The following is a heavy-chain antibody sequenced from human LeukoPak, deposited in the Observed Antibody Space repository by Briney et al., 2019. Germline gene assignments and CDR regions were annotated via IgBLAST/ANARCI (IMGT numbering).Heavy chain of an antibody. CDR1: GGSISSYY. CDR3: ARDWTSGWYFDY. V-gene: IGHV4-59*01. Sequence: SETLSLTCTVSGGSISSYYWSWIRQPPGKGLEWIGYIYYGGSTNYNPSLESRVTISVDTSKNQFSLKLSSVTAADTAVYYCARDWTSGWYFDYWGQGTLVTVSS. J-gene: IGHJ4*02. CDR2: IYYGGST. D-gene: IGHD6-19*01.